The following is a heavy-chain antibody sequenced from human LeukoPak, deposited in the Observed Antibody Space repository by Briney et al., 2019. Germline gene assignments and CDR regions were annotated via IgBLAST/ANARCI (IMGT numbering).Heavy chain of an antibody. Sequence: PGGSLRLSYAASGFTFSSYWMHWVRQVPGKGLVWVSRINSDGSSITYADSVKGRFTISRDNARNTLYLQMNSLRVEDTAVYYCVREGRVSGYDFDCWGQGTLVTVSS. V-gene: IGHV3-74*03. CDR2: INSDGSSI. D-gene: IGHD5-12*01. J-gene: IGHJ4*02. CDR1: GFTFSSYW. CDR3: VREGRVSGYDFDC.